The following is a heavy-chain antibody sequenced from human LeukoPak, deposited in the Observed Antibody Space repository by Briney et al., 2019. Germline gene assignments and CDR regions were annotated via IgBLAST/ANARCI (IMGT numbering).Heavy chain of an antibody. V-gene: IGHV3-30-3*01. D-gene: IGHD3-16*01. J-gene: IGHJ4*02. CDR3: ARIRSEMGEDDY. CDR1: GFTFSSYA. Sequence: GGSLRLSCAASGFTFSSYAMHWVRQAPGKGLEWVAVISYDGSNKYYADSVKGRFTISRDNSKNTLYLQMNSLRAEDTAVYYCARIRSEMGEDDYWGQGTLVTVSS. CDR2: ISYDGSNK.